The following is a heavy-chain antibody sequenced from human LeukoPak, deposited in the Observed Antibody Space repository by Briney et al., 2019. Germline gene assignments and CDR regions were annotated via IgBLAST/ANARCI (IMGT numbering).Heavy chain of an antibody. J-gene: IGHJ3*02. Sequence: ASVKVSCKASGGTFSSYAISWVRQAPGQGLEWMGGIIPIFGTANYAQKFQGRVTITADESTSTAYMELSSLRAEDTAVHYCAAPGGYAAFDIWGQGTMVTVSS. CDR1: GGTFSSYA. CDR2: IIPIFGTA. D-gene: IGHD2-15*01. V-gene: IGHV1-69*13. CDR3: AAPGGYAAFDI.